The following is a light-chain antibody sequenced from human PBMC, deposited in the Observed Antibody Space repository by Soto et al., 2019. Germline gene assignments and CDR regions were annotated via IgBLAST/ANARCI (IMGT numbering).Light chain of an antibody. CDR3: QQYNNWPPDT. Sequence: EIVMTQSAATLSVSPGERATLSCRVSQSVSSNLAWYQQKPGQAPRLLIYGASTRATGIPARFSGSGSGTEFTLTISGLQSEVFAVYYCQQYNNWPPDTFGQGTKLEIK. CDR1: QSVSSN. V-gene: IGKV3-15*01. CDR2: GAS. J-gene: IGKJ2*01.